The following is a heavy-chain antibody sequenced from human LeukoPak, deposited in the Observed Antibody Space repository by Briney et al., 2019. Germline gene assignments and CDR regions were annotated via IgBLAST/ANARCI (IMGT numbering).Heavy chain of an antibody. Sequence: SETLSLNCTVSGYSISSGYYWGWIRQPPGKGLERIGSIYHSGSTYYNPSLKSRVTISVDTSKDQFSLKLSSVTAADTAVYYCARVATMIVVGITGYFDYWGQGTLVTVSS. CDR2: IYHSGST. CDR3: ARVATMIVVGITGYFDY. D-gene: IGHD3-22*01. J-gene: IGHJ4*02. CDR1: GYSISSGYY. V-gene: IGHV4-38-2*02.